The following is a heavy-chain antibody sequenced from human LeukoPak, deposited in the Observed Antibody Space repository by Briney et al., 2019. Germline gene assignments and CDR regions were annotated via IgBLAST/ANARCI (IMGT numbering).Heavy chain of an antibody. J-gene: IGHJ4*02. CDR3: ASLRYYYDSSGHDY. CDR2: INPNSGGT. Sequence: WASVRDSSMASGYTFTVYYMHWVRQAPGQGLEWMGWINPNSGGTNYARKFQGRVTMTRDTSISTAYMALSRLRSDDTAVYYCASLRYYYDSSGHDYWGEGTLVTVSP. CDR1: GYTFTVYY. V-gene: IGHV1-2*02. D-gene: IGHD3-22*01.